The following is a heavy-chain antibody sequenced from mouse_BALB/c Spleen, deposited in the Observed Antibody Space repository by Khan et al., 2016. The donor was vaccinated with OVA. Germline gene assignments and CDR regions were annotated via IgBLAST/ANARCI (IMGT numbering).Heavy chain of an antibody. J-gene: IGHJ2*01. CDR3: GKHLILYPYYFDY. CDR2: IWGGGTT. CDR1: GFSLPDYG. Sequence: HLTASGPGLVAPSQSLSITCTVSGFSLPDYGVSWIRQPPGKGLEWLGVIWGGGTTYYNSALKSRLSITKDHSKTQVFLKMNSLQTDDKDMYYCGKHLILYPYYFDYWGQGKTLTV. V-gene: IGHV2-6-5*01.